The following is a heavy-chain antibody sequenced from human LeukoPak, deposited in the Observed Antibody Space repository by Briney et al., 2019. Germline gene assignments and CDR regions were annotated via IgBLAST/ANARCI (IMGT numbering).Heavy chain of an antibody. CDR1: GYSISSGYY. V-gene: IGHV4-38-2*01. CDR3: ARVGGIAVAGTSHDFDY. J-gene: IGHJ4*02. D-gene: IGHD6-19*01. CDR2: IYHSGST. Sequence: SETLSLTCAVSGYSISSGYYWGWIRQPPGKGLEWIGSIYHSGSTYYNPSLKSRVTISVDTSKNQFSLKLSSVTAADTAVYYCARVGGIAVAGTSHDFDYWGQGTLVTVSS.